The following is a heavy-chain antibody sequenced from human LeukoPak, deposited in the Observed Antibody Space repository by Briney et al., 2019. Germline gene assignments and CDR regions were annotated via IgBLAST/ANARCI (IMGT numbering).Heavy chain of an antibody. CDR1: GGSLSGYY. J-gene: IGHJ4*02. CDR3: ARVGGSWYRYYFDY. D-gene: IGHD6-13*01. Sequence: SETLSLTCAVYGGSLSGYYWMWIRQPRWKGLEWIGEINHSGSTNYNPSLKSRVTISVDTSKNQFSLKLSSVTAADTAVYYCARVGGSWYRYYFDYWGQGTLVTVSS. CDR2: INHSGST. V-gene: IGHV4-34*01.